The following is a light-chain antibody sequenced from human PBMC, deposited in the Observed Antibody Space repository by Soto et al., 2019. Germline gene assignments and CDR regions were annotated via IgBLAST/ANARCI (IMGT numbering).Light chain of an antibody. V-gene: IGKV3-11*01. Sequence: EIVLTQSPATLSLSPGERATLSCRASQSIGLAIAWYQHNPGQAPRLLIFDASQRATGIPARCRGSGSGTDFTLSISSLQSQDFAGYYCQQYNNWPPVTLGQGT. CDR2: DAS. CDR1: QSIGLA. CDR3: QQYNNWPPVT. J-gene: IGKJ2*01.